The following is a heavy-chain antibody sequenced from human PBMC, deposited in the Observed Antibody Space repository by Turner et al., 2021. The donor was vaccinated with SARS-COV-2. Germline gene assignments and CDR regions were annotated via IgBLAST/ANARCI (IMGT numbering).Heavy chain of an antibody. D-gene: IGHD5-18*01. CDR1: GGSISSSSYY. CDR2: IYYSGIT. V-gene: IGHV4-39*01. J-gene: IGHJ6*02. CDR3: ARLMDTAMYYYVMDV. Sequence: QLQLQESGTGLVKPSETLSLTCTVSGGSISSSSYYWGWIRQPPGKGLEWIGIIYYSGITYYNPFLKSRVIISVDTSKIQFSLKLSSVTAADSAVYYCARLMDTAMYYYVMDVWGQGTTVTVSS.